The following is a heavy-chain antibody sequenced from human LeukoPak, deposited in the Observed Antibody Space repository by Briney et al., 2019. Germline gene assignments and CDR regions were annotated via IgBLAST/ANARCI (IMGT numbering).Heavy chain of an antibody. CDR1: GFTFSSYD. V-gene: IGHV3-23*01. D-gene: IGHD3-10*02. Sequence: PGGSLRLSCAASGFTFSSYDMRWVRQAPGKGLEWVSAVTGSGGTTYYADSVKGRFTISRDNSKNTLYLQMNSLRAEATAVYYCSRRCSGRYSHFDYGGEGTLVTVSS. J-gene: IGHJ4*02. CDR2: VTGSGGTT. CDR3: SRRCSGRYSHFDY.